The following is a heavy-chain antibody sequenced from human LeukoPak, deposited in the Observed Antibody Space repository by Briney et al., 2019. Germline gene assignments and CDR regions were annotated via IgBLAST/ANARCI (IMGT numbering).Heavy chain of an antibody. V-gene: IGHV1-8*03. D-gene: IGHD3-10*01. J-gene: IGHJ4*02. CDR3: ARGGEAGSGSYYLVL. CDR2: MNPNSGKT. Sequence: ASEKVSCKASVYTFTSYDINWVGQAPGQGREGMGWMNPNSGKTGYAQKFQGRGTITRNTSISTAYMEMSSLRSEDTAVYYCARGGEAGSGSYYLVLWGQGTLVTVSS. CDR1: VYTFTSYD.